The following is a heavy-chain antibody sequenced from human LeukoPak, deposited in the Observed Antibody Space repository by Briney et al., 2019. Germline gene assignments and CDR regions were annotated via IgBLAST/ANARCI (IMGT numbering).Heavy chain of an antibody. J-gene: IGHJ5*02. Sequence: SGTLSLTCAVSGGSISSSNWWSWVRQPPGKGLEWIGEIYHSESTNYNPSLKSRVTISVDKSKNQFSLKLSSVTAADTAVYYCARFSGGGQSGYSYGNWFDPWGQGTLVTVSS. CDR3: ARFSGGGQSGYSYGNWFDP. CDR2: IYHSEST. D-gene: IGHD5-18*01. V-gene: IGHV4-4*02. CDR1: GGSISSSNW.